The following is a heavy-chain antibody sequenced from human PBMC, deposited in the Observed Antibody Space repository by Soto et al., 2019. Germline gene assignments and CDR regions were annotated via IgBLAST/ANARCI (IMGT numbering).Heavy chain of an antibody. CDR2: IFHSGRT. J-gene: IGHJ4*02. Sequence: QVQLQESGPGLVKPSETLSLTCTVSGDSMTNRYYYWSWVRQKPGKGLEWIGHIFHSGRTHFNPSLKTRVSISVDTSTNQFSLYLMSVTAADTAVYYCARWVEVSLDYFDSWGQGTPVTVSS. V-gene: IGHV4-31*03. CDR3: ARWVEVSLDYFDS. CDR1: GDSMTNRYYY.